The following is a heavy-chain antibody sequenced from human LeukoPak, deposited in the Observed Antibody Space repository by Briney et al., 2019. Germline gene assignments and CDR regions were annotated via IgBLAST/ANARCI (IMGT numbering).Heavy chain of an antibody. CDR2: ISSGATTI. CDR1: GFTFSSYS. J-gene: IGHJ4*02. Sequence: GGSLRLSCAASGFTFSSYSMNWVRQAPGKGLEWVSYISSGATTIYYADSVKGRFTISRDNSKNTLYLQMSSLRAEDTAIYFCAKISGYSGKTHDYWGQGTLVTVSS. CDR3: AKISGYSGKTHDY. D-gene: IGHD5-12*01. V-gene: IGHV3-48*01.